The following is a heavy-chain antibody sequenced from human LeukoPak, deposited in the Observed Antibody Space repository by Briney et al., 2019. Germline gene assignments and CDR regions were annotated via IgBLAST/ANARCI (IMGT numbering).Heavy chain of an antibody. D-gene: IGHD3-16*01. J-gene: IGHJ3*02. CDR1: GGSISSSSYY. CDR2: IYYSGST. CDR3: AGWARRGFGAFDI. Sequence: SETLSLTCTVSGGSISSSSYYWGWIRQPPGKGLEWTGSIYYSGSTYYNPSPKSRVTISVDRSKNQFSLKLSSVTAADTAVYYCAGWARRGFGAFDIWGQGTMVTVSS. V-gene: IGHV4-39*07.